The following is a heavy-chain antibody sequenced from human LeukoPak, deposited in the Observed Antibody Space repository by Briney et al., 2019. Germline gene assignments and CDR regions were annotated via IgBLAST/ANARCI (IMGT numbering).Heavy chain of an antibody. CDR1: GFTFSSFS. D-gene: IGHD2-8*01. Sequence: QPGGSLRLSCAASGFTFSSFSVTWVRQAPGKGLEWVPSISSISSNIIYYADSVKGRFTISRDNAKNSLYLQMNSLRAEDTAVYYCARLFCTNGVCAEGNFDYWGQGTLVTVSS. CDR2: ISSISSNII. CDR3: ARLFCTNGVCAEGNFDY. J-gene: IGHJ4*02. V-gene: IGHV3-48*01.